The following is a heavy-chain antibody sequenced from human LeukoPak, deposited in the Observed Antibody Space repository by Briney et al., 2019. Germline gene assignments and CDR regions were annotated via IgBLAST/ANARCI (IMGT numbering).Heavy chain of an antibody. J-gene: IGHJ4*02. Sequence: PGGSPRLSCAVSGFTFSTKSMNWVRQAPGKGLEWVSYITADSGTTYYADSVKGRFTISRDNAKNSLYLQMNSLRDEDTAVYYCASRDYFDYWGQGTLVTVSS. V-gene: IGHV3-48*02. CDR3: ASRDYFDY. CDR2: ITADSGTT. CDR1: GFTFSTKS.